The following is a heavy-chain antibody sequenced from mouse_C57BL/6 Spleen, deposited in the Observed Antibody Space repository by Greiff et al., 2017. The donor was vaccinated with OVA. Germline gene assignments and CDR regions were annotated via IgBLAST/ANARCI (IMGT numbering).Heavy chain of an antibody. V-gene: IGHV2-2*01. D-gene: IGHD1-1*01. J-gene: IGHJ3*01. CDR1: CFSLTSYC. CDR2: IWSGGST. Sequence: VMLVESGPGLVQPSQSLSPPCTFSCFSLTSYCVPWVRQSPGKGLEWLGVIWSGGSTDYNAAFISRLSISKDNSKSQVFFKMNSLQADDTAIYYCARNYDYYGSSYDWFAYWGQGTLVTVSA. CDR3: ARNYDYYGSSYDWFAY.